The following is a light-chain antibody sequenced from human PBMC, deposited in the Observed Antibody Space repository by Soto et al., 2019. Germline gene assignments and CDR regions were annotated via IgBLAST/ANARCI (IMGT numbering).Light chain of an antibody. V-gene: IGKV1-33*01. Sequence: DIQMTQSPSSLSASVGDRITITCQASQDIRNHLNWYQQKPGKAHKILIYDASNLEAGVPSRFGGSGSGTDFTFTISSLHPEDIATYYCQQYLNVLTFGGGTKVEIK. CDR3: QQYLNVLT. CDR2: DAS. J-gene: IGKJ4*01. CDR1: QDIRNH.